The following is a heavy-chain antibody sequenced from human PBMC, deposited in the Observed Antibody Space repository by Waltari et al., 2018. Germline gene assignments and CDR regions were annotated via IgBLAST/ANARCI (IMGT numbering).Heavy chain of an antibody. CDR3: TTQNTFWSWSY. Sequence: EVQLVESGGGLTQTGRSLRLSCTTSGLVFSSFPITWVRQAPGKGLEWVGFIRSKAYGGTPKYAASVRDRFTMSRDDSKSIAYLEMNSLKTEDTAMYFCTTQNTFWSWSYWGRGTLVTVSS. V-gene: IGHV3-49*02. D-gene: IGHD3-3*01. CDR2: IRSKAYGGTP. J-gene: IGHJ4*02. CDR1: GLVFSSFP.